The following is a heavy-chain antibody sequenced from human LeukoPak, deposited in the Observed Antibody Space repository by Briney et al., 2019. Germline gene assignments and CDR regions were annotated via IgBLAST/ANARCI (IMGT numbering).Heavy chain of an antibody. J-gene: IGHJ5*02. Sequence: ASVKVSCKASGYTFTSYGISWVRQAPGQRLEWMGWINAGNGNTKYSQKFQGRVTITRDTSASTAYMGLSSLRSEDTAVYYCARGRDYYDSSGPNWFDPWGQGTLVTVSS. CDR3: ARGRDYYDSSGPNWFDP. D-gene: IGHD3-22*01. CDR1: GYTFTSYG. CDR2: INAGNGNT. V-gene: IGHV1-3*01.